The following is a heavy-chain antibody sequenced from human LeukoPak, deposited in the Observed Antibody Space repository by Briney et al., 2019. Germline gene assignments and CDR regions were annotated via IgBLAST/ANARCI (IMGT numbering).Heavy chain of an antibody. CDR2: ISGSGGST. V-gene: IGHV3-23*01. J-gene: IGHJ4*02. CDR1: GFTFSRNA. D-gene: IGHD1-26*01. Sequence: GGSLRLSCAASGFTFSRNAMSWVRQAPGMGLEWVSAISGSGGSTDYADSVKGRFTISRDNSKDTVYLHMNSLRAEDTAVYYCAKDGSYWDYWGQGTLVTVSS. CDR3: AKDGSYWDY.